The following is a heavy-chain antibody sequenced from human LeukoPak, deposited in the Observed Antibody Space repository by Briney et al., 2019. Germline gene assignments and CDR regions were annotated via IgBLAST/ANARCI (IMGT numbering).Heavy chain of an antibody. Sequence: RPGGSLRLSCAASGFTCSSYAMSWVRQAPGKGLEWVSGLTGSGGNTYYADSVKGRFTISRDNSKNTLSLQMNSLRAEDAAVYYCVKFRGIQHYNYHMDVWGKGTTVTVSS. CDR1: GFTCSSYA. V-gene: IGHV3-23*01. CDR2: LTGSGGNT. J-gene: IGHJ6*03. D-gene: IGHD3-10*01. CDR3: VKFRGIQHYNYHMDV.